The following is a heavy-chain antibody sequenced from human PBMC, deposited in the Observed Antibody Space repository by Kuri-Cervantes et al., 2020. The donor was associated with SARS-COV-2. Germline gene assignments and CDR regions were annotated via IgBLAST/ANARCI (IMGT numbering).Heavy chain of an antibody. CDR3: ARAPRIGQQLVRRYYFDY. D-gene: IGHD6-13*01. J-gene: IGHJ4*02. CDR2: MNPNSGNT. CDR1: GYTFTSYG. Sequence: ASVKVSCKASGYTFTSYGISGVRQATGQGLEWMGWMNPNSGNTGYAQKFQGRVTMTRNTSISTAYMELSSLRSEDTAVYYCARAPRIGQQLVRRYYFDYWGQGTLVTVSS. V-gene: IGHV1-8*02.